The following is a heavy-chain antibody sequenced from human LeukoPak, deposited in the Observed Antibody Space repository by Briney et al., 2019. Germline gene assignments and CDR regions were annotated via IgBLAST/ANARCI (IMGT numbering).Heavy chain of an antibody. D-gene: IGHD3-16*02. CDR2: VNGNGGST. CDR3: AKSLYGGCDY. Sequence: GGSLRLSCAASGFTFSSYAMSWVRQAPGKGLEWVSGVNGNGGSTSYADSVKGRFTIFRDNSKNTVYLQMNSLRVEDTAVYYCAKSLYGGCDYWGQGTVVTVPS. CDR1: GFTFSSYA. V-gene: IGHV3-23*01. J-gene: IGHJ4*02.